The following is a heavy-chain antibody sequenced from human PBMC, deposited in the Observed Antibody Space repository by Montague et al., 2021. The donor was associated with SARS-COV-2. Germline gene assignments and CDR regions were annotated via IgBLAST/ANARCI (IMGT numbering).Heavy chain of an antibody. CDR2: IGPDGRDK. CDR1: GFTFSNFW. Sequence: SLRLSCAVSGFTFSNFWMTWVRRTPGKGLEWVANIGPDGRDKYYMDSVKGRFTISRDNAKNSLYLQINSLRAEDSAAYYCTGGGYNAYWGPGTLLTVSS. V-gene: IGHV3-7*01. CDR3: TGGGYNAY. D-gene: IGHD5-24*01. J-gene: IGHJ4*02.